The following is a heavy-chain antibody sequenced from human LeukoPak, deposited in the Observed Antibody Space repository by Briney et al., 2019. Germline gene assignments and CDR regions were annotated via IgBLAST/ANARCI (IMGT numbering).Heavy chain of an antibody. Sequence: SQTLSLTCTVSGGSISSGDYYWSWIRQPPGKGLEWIGYIYYSGSTYYNPSLKSRVTISVDTSKNQFSLKLSSVTAADTAVYYCARSNVKYQLPINYWGQGTLVTVSS. D-gene: IGHD2-2*01. CDR1: GGSISSGDYY. CDR2: IYYSGST. CDR3: ARSNVKYQLPINY. J-gene: IGHJ4*02. V-gene: IGHV4-30-4*08.